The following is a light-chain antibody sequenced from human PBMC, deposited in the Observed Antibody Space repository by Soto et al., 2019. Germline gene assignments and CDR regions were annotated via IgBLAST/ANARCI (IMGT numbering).Light chain of an antibody. V-gene: IGKV2-24*01. CDR3: MQATQFPRT. Sequence: DIVMTQTPLSSPVTLGQPASISCRSSQSLAHSDGNTYLSWLHQRPGQPPRLLIYKISKRLSGVPDRFSGSGAGTEFTLKISRVEAEDVGLYYCMQATQFPRTFGQGTKVEIK. CDR2: KIS. CDR1: QSLAHSDGNTY. J-gene: IGKJ1*01.